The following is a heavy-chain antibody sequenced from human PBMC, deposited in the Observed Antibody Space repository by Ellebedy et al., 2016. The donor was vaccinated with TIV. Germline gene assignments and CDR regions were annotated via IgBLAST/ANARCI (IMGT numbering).Heavy chain of an antibody. D-gene: IGHD4-11*01. Sequence: PGGSLRLSCEASGFSFSSYAMGWVRQAPGKGLEWVSSISSSSSYIYYADSVKGRFTISRDNAKNSLYLQMNSLRAEDTAVYYCASSDYSNHNWFDPWGQGTLVTVSS. CDR1: GFSFSSYA. CDR2: ISSSSSYI. J-gene: IGHJ5*02. V-gene: IGHV3-21*01. CDR3: ASSDYSNHNWFDP.